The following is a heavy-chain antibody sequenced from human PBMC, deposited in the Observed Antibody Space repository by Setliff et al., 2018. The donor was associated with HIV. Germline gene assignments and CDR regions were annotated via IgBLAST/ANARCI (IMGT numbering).Heavy chain of an antibody. CDR3: ARLSVRRDYSYGMDV. Sequence: SETLSLTCTVSGGFISGHYWSWFRQPPGKGLEWIGYIHCSGATNYNPSLKSRVTISVDTSKNRFSLKLSSVTAADTAVYCCARLSVRRDYSYGMDVWGQGTTVTVSS. D-gene: IGHD3-10*01. CDR2: IHCSGAT. J-gene: IGHJ6*02. CDR1: GGFISGHY. V-gene: IGHV4-59*08.